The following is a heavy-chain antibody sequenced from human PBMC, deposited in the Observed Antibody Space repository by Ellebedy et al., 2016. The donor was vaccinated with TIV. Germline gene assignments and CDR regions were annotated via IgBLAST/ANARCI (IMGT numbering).Heavy chain of an antibody. J-gene: IGHJ5*02. CDR1: GYIFTDYY. D-gene: IGHD3-10*01. CDR3: ARTSRTIIRGGRFDR. CDR2: INPNTGAA. Sequence: GESLKISCRASGYIFTDYYVHWVRQAPGQGLEWMGFINPNTGAATYAENFQGRVTMTRDTSISTAYMELSSLTSDDTAMYYCARTSRTIIRGGRFDRWGQGTLVTVSS. V-gene: IGHV1-2*02.